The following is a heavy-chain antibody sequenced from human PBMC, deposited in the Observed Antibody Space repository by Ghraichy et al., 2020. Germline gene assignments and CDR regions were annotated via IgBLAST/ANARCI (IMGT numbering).Heavy chain of an antibody. J-gene: IGHJ4*02. CDR1: GGSISSYY. CDR2: IYYSGST. D-gene: IGHD4-17*01. Sequence: SQTLSHTCTVSGGSISSYYWSWIRQPPGKGLEWIDYIYYSGSTNYNPSLKSRVTISVDTSKNQFSLKLSSVTAAATAVYYCARMVNTGRTGYYFDYWGQGTLVTVSS. V-gene: IGHV4-59*01. CDR3: ARMVNTGRTGYYFDY.